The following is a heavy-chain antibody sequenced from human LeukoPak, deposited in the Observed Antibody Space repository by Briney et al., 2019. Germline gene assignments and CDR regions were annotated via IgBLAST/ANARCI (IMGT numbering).Heavy chain of an antibody. CDR3: ARDAGGYGFYGDY. J-gene: IGHJ4*02. Sequence: PGGTLRLSCTASGFTISSNWNSWVRKAQGKGKELEANIKQDESEKYYVDSVKDRFTISTDNTKNSLYLQMNSLRAEDTAVYYCARDAGGYGFYGDYWGQGTLVTVSS. CDR1: GFTISSNW. D-gene: IGHD5-18*01. CDR2: IKQDESEK. V-gene: IGHV3-7*01.